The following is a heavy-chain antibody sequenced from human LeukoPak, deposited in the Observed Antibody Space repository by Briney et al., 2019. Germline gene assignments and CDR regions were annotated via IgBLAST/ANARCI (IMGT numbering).Heavy chain of an antibody. V-gene: IGHV3-9*01. D-gene: IGHD1-26*01. J-gene: IGHJ6*02. CDR1: GFTFKDYG. CDR3: ATHMRATNTYSFFGLDV. Sequence: GRSLRLSCAATGFTFKDYGMHWVRQPPGKGLEWVSSINWNGSGTDYADSVKGRFTISRDNAKNSLYLQLSSLRPEDTALYYCATHMRATNTYSFFGLDVWGQGTTVTVSS. CDR2: INWNGSGT.